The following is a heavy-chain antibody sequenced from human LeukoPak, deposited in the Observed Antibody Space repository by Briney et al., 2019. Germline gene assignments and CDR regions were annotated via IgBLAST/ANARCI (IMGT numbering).Heavy chain of an antibody. CDR2: VYHSGST. D-gene: IGHD5-18*01. CDR3: ARSQSYGLFDY. CDR1: GYSISSGYY. J-gene: IGHJ4*02. V-gene: IGHV4-38-2*01. Sequence: PSETLSLTCAVSGYSISSGYYWAWIRQPPGKGLEWIGTVYHSGSTYYNPSLKSRVTITVDTSKSQFSLKLSSVTAADTAVYYCARSQSYGLFDYWGQGTLVTVSS.